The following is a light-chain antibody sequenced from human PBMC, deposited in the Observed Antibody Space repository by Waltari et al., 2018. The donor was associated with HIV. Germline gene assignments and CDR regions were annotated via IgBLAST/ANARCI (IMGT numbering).Light chain of an antibody. Sequence: QSALTQPASMSGSPGQSITISCTGSSLDIGLYDFVSWYKHLPNTAPKLIIYGVNRRPPGVTSRFSASKSGDVASLTISGLQPEDEADYYCTSHTLTRILLFGGGTRLIVL. CDR2: GVN. J-gene: IGLJ3*02. CDR1: SLDIGLYDF. V-gene: IGLV2-14*01. CDR3: TSHTLTRILL.